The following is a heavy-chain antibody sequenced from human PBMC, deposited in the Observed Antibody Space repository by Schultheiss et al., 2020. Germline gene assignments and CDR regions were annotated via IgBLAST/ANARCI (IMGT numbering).Heavy chain of an antibody. Sequence: GGSLRLSCAASGFTFSSHGMHWVRQAPGKGLEWVAVISYDGSNKYYADSVKGRFTISRDNSKNTLYLQMNSLRAEDTAVYYCAKDLIAAAGPPYYYYGMDVWGQGTTVTVSS. D-gene: IGHD6-13*01. V-gene: IGHV3-30*18. CDR1: GFTFSSHG. CDR3: AKDLIAAAGPPYYYYGMDV. CDR2: ISYDGSNK. J-gene: IGHJ6*02.